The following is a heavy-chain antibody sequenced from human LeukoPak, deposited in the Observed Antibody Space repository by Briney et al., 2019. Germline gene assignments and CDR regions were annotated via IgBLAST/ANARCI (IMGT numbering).Heavy chain of an antibody. J-gene: IGHJ4*02. D-gene: IGHD1-26*01. CDR2: IIPIFGTA. V-gene: IGHV1-69*05. CDR1: GGTFSSYA. CDR3: ARGPSVGATSLADY. Sequence: ASVNVSYKASGGTFSSYAISWVRQAPGQGLEWMGGIIPIFGTANYAQKFQGRVTITTDESTSTAYMELSSLRSEDTAVYYCARGPSVGATSLADYWGQGTLVTVSS.